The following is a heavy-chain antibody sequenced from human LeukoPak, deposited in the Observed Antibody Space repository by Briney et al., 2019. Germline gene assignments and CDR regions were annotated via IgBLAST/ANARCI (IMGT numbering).Heavy chain of an antibody. CDR1: GFTFSSYG. J-gene: IGHJ4*02. CDR3: ASGLYCGGDCYHWPQFDY. V-gene: IGHV3-33*01. Sequence: GGSLRLSCAASGFTFSSYGMHWVRQALGRGLEWVAVIWYDGSNKYYADSVKGRFTISRDNSKNTLYLQMNSLRAEDTAVYYCASGLYCGGDCYHWPQFDYWGQGTLVTVSS. CDR2: IWYDGSNK. D-gene: IGHD2-21*02.